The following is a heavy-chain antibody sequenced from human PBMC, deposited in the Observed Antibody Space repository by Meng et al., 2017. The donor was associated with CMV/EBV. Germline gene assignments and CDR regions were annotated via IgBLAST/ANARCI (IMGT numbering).Heavy chain of an antibody. CDR2: IKGDGSEK. CDR1: GFDFGNFW. CDR3: LTGHYDWA. Sequence: GGSLRLSCTASGFDFGNFWMNWVRQAPGKGLEWVANIKGDGSEKHYVDSVKGRFTISRDNAKKSLYLQMNSLRVEDTAVYYCLTGHYDWAWGHGTLVTVSS. D-gene: IGHD3-16*01. J-gene: IGHJ5*01. V-gene: IGHV3-7*01.